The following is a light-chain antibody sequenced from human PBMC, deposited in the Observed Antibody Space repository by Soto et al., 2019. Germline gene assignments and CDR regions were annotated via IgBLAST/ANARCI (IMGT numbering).Light chain of an antibody. J-gene: IGLJ1*01. CDR1: SSDIGDYNY. CDR2: EVT. Sequence: QSVLTQPASVSGSPGQSITISCTGASSDIGDYNYVSWYQQHPGKAPKLIISEVTNRPSGVSNRFSGSKSGNTASLTISGLQAEDEADYYCSSYTGSTNYVFGTGTKV. V-gene: IGLV2-14*01. CDR3: SSYTGSTNYV.